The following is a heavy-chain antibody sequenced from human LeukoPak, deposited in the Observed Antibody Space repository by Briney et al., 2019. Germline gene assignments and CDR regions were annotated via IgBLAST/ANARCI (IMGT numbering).Heavy chain of an antibody. J-gene: IGHJ4*02. CDR2: IYYSGST. Sequence: SETLSLTCTVSGGSISSYYWSWIRQPPGMGLEWIGYIYYSGSTNYNPSLKSRVTISVDTSKNQFSLKLSSVTAADTAVYYCARDRYGGFDYWGQGTLVTVSS. V-gene: IGHV4-59*01. CDR1: GGSISSYY. D-gene: IGHD1-26*01. CDR3: ARDRYGGFDY.